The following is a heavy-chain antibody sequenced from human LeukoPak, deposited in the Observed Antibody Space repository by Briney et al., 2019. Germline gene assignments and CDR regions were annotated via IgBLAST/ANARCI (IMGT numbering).Heavy chain of an antibody. CDR1: GGSISSYY. CDR2: TYYSGST. J-gene: IGHJ3*02. CDR3: ARGGSYPRGNAFDI. D-gene: IGHD1-26*01. Sequence: SETLSLTCTVSGGSISSYYWSWIRQPPGKGLEWIGYTYYSGSTNYNPSLKSRVTISVDTSKNQFSLKLSSVTAADTAVYYCARGGSYPRGNAFDIWGQGTMVTVSS. V-gene: IGHV4-59*01.